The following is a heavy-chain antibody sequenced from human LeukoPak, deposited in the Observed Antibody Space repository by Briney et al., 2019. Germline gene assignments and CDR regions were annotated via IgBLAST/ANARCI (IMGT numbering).Heavy chain of an antibody. CDR2: IIPIFGTA. D-gene: IGHD4-23*01. V-gene: IGHV1-69*06. CDR1: GGTFSSYA. Sequence: ASVRVSCKASGGTFSSYAISWVRQAPGQGLEWMGRIIPIFGTANYAQKFQGRVTITADKSTSTAYMELSSLRSEDTAVYYCARGVSYGGKPSNYAFDIWGQGKMVTVSS. CDR3: ARGVSYGGKPSNYAFDI. J-gene: IGHJ3*02.